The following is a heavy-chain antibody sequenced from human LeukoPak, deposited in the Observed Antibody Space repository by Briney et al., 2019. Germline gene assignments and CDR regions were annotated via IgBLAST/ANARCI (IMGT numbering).Heavy chain of an antibody. V-gene: IGHV1-18*01. J-gene: IGHJ4*02. CDR3: AKVWFGELSSSFDY. Sequence: ASLKVSCKASGYTFTIYSITWVRPGPGQGLGRGGWISACNGNTNYAQKLQGRVTMTTDTSTSTADMEMRSLRSDDTAVYYCAKVWFGELSSSFDYWGQGTLVTVSS. CDR1: GYTFTIYS. CDR2: ISACNGNT. D-gene: IGHD3-10*01.